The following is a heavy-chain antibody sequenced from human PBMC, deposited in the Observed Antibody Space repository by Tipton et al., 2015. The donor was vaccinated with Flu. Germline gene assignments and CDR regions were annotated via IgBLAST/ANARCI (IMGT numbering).Heavy chain of an antibody. CDR3: ARDHPPSITVLGEITDYFGMAV. CDR1: GFTFSDYY. J-gene: IGHJ6*02. Sequence: GSLRLSCAASGFTFSDYYMSWIRQAPGKGLEWVSHISSSGSTINYADSVKGRFTISRDNAKNSLYLQMNSLRAEGTAVYYCARDHPPSITVLGEITDYFGMAVWGQGTTVTVSS. D-gene: IGHD3-3*01. CDR2: ISSSGSTI. V-gene: IGHV3-11*01.